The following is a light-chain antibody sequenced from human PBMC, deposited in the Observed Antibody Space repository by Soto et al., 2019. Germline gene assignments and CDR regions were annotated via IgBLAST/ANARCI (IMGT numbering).Light chain of an antibody. CDR1: QSVSSN. CDR3: HQYNNWPQWT. Sequence: EIVMTQSPATLSVSPGERATLSCRASQSVSSNLAWYQQKPGHAPRLLIYGASTRATGIPARFSGSGSGTEFTLTISSLQSEDFAVYYCHQYNNWPQWTFGQGTNVEIK. CDR2: GAS. J-gene: IGKJ1*01. V-gene: IGKV3-15*01.